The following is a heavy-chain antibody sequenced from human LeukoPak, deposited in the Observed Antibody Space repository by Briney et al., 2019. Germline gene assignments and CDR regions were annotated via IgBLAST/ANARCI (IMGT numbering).Heavy chain of an antibody. CDR2: IGTTTSTI. CDR3: ARDRGYCRGTTCYAYYFDS. J-gene: IGHJ4*02. V-gene: IGHV3-48*04. D-gene: IGHD2-2*01. Sequence: GGSLRLSCAASGFTFSSYSMNWVRQAPGKGLEWVSYIGTTTSTIYYADSVKGRFTISRDNAKNSLYLQMNSLRAEDTAVYYCARDRGYCRGTTCYAYYFDSWGQGTLVTVSS. CDR1: GFTFSSYS.